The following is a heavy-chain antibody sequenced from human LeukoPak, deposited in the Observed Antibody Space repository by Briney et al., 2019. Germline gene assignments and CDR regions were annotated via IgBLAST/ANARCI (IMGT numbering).Heavy chain of an antibody. V-gene: IGHV4-59*11. Sequence: PSETLSLTCTVSGGSISDHYWSWVRQPPGKGLEWIGFIWYNRRTNYNPSLKSRVSISVDTSKNQFSLKLSSVTAADTAVYYCARGMALAVVVVAATYDYWGQGTLVTVSS. CDR2: IWYNRRT. CDR1: GGSISDHY. CDR3: ARGMALAVVVVAATYDY. D-gene: IGHD2-15*01. J-gene: IGHJ4*02.